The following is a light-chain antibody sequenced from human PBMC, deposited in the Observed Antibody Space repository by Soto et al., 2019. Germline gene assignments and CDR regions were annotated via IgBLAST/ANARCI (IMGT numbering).Light chain of an antibody. V-gene: IGKV3-15*01. CDR2: GAS. CDR1: QNIRSN. J-gene: IGKJ5*01. CDR3: QQYNNWPPVT. Sequence: EIVMTQSPATLSVSPGERGTLSCRASQNIRSNVAWYQQRPGQAPRLLIFGASVRATGVPDRFSGSGSGTDFTLTINSLQSEDSAVYYCQQYNNWPPVTFGQGTRLEIK.